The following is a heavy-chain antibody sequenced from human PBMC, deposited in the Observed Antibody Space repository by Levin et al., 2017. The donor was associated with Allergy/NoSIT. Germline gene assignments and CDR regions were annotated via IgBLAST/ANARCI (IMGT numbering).Heavy chain of an antibody. D-gene: IGHD6-13*01. V-gene: IGHV3-9*01. CDR3: AKSAQGYSSSWYKDWFDP. J-gene: IGHJ5*02. CDR1: GFTFDDYA. Sequence: SLKISCAASGFTFDDYAMHWVRQAPGKGLEWVSGISWNSGSIGYADSVKGRFTISRDNAKNSLYLQMNSLRAEDTALYYCAKSAQGYSSSWYKDWFDPWGQGTLVTVSS. CDR2: ISWNSGSI.